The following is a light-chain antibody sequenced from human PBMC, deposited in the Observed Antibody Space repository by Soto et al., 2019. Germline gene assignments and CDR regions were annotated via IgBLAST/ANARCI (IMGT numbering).Light chain of an antibody. CDR3: ASWDDSLSGRV. J-gene: IGLJ3*02. V-gene: IGLV1-47*01. Sequence: QSGLTQPPSASGTPGQRVIISCSGKTPNIGSNYVYWYRHLPGTAPQLLIYRNNKRPSGVPDRFSGSKSRTSASLAISGLRSEDEADYYCASWDDSLSGRVFGGGTQLTVL. CDR2: RNN. CDR1: TPNIGSNY.